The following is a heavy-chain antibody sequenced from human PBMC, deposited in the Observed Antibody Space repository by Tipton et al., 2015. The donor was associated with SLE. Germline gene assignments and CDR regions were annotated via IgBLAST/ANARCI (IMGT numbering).Heavy chain of an antibody. V-gene: IGHV4-59*11. J-gene: IGHJ4*02. CDR2: IYYSGRT. D-gene: IGHD3-10*01. CDR1: GGSISRHY. Sequence: TLSLTCTVSGGSISRHYWSWIRQPPGKGLEWIGYIYYSGRTNYNPSLKSRVTISVDTSKNQFSLKLSSVTAADTAVYYCARVSYYGSGSYYPLDYWGQGTLVTVSS. CDR3: ARVSYYGSGSYYPLDY.